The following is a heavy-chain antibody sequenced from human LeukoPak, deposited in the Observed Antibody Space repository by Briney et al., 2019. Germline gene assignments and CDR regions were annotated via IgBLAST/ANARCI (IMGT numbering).Heavy chain of an antibody. CDR1: GFSLSTSGVG. V-gene: IGHV2-5*02. CDR3: AHRSLSGSYNY. D-gene: IGHD3-10*01. J-gene: IGHJ4*02. CDR2: LFWDGDK. Sequence: SGPTLVNPTQTLTLTCTFSGFSLSTSGVGVGWIRQPPGKALEWLALLFWDGDKRYSPSLKSRLTITKDTSKNQVVLTMTNMDPVDTATYYCAHRSLSGSYNYWGQGTLVTVSS.